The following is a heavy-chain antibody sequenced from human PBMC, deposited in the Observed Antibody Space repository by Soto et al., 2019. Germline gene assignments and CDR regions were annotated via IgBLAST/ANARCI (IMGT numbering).Heavy chain of an antibody. CDR3: AKVFYGDHARWFDP. CDR2: ISGSGGST. J-gene: IGHJ5*02. D-gene: IGHD4-17*01. CDR1: GFTFSSYA. Sequence: GGSLSLSCAASGFTFSSYAMSWVRQAPGKGLEWVSAISGSGGSTYYADSVKGRFTISRDNSKNTLYLQMNSLRAEDTAVYYCAKVFYGDHARWFDPWGQGTLVTVSS. V-gene: IGHV3-23*01.